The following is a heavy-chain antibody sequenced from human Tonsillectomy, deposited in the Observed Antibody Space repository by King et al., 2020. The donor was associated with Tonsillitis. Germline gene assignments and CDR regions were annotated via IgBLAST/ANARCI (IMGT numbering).Heavy chain of an antibody. D-gene: IGHD2-8*01. CDR2: LLSLSSTI. CDR3: ARGHCTNGVCPPSGDY. CDR1: CFHFLISR. Sequence: PLLYSGLFFFPHGLSLRLCFSSSCFHFLISRINLCRPAAGKLRYVLSYLLSLSSTINYADSVKGRFTSSRDNAKNSLYLQMNSLRAEDTAVYYCARGHCTNGVCPPSGDYWGQGTLVTVSS. J-gene: IGHJ4*02. V-gene: IGHV3-48*01.